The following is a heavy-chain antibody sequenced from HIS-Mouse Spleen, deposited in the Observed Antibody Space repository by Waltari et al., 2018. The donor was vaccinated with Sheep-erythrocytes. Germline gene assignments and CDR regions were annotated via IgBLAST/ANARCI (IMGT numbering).Heavy chain of an antibody. J-gene: IGHJ4*02. V-gene: IGHV2-26*01. Sequence: QVTLKESGPVLVKPTETLTLTCTVSGFALSNARMGVSWIRKPTGKALEWLAHIFSNDEKPYSTSLKSRLTISKDTSKSQVVLTMTNMDPVDTATYYCARITSYYDFWSTYNKDYFDYWGQGTLVTVSS. CDR3: ARITSYYDFWSTYNKDYFDY. D-gene: IGHD3-3*01. CDR1: GFALSNARMG. CDR2: IFSNDEK.